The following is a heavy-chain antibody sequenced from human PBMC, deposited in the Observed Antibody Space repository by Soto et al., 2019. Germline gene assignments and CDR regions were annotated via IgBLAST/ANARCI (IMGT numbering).Heavy chain of an antibody. Sequence: GGSLRLSCAASGFTFSSYGMHWVRQAPGKGLEWVAVISYDGSNKYYADSVKGRFTISRDNSKNTLYLQMNSLRAEDTAVYYCAKIPYYYDSSGYYYDYWGQGTLVTVSS. CDR2: ISYDGSNK. CDR3: AKIPYYYDSSGYYYDY. CDR1: GFTFSSYG. V-gene: IGHV3-30*18. J-gene: IGHJ4*02. D-gene: IGHD3-22*01.